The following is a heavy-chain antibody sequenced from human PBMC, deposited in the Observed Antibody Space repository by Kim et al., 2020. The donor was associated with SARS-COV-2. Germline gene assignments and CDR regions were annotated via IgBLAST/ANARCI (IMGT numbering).Heavy chain of an antibody. CDR3: ARDHSTYYYDSSGNYRGLTPEYYYYRMDV. Sequence: GGSLRLSCAASGFTFSDYYMSWIRQAPGKGLEWVSYISSSSSYTNYADSVKGRFTIARDNAKNSLYLQMKSRRAEDTAVYYCARDHSTYYYDSSGNYRGLTPEYYYYRMDVWGQGTTVTVSS. J-gene: IGHJ6*02. CDR2: ISSSSSYT. D-gene: IGHD3-22*01. CDR1: GFTFSDYY. V-gene: IGHV3-11*05.